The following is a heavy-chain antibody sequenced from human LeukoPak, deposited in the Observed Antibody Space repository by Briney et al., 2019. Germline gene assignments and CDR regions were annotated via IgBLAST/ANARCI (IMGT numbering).Heavy chain of an antibody. J-gene: IGHJ4*02. CDR3: TRDATYYLRYGYFDY. CDR1: GIIDSNNY. D-gene: IGHD2/OR15-2a*01. CDR2: IYSGGST. Sequence: PGGSLRLSCAASGIIDSNNYMSWVRQAPGKGLEWVSVIYSGGSTYYADSVKGRFTISRDNSKNTLYLQMNSLRAEDAAVYYCTRDATYYLRYGYFDYWGQGTLVTASS. V-gene: IGHV3-66*01.